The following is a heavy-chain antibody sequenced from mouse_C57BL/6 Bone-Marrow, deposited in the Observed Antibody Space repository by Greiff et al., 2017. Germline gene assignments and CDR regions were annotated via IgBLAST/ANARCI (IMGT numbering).Heavy chain of an antibody. CDR2: ISDGGSYT. J-gene: IGHJ2*01. CDR3: ARDNDYYFDY. V-gene: IGHV5-4*01. Sequence: DVKLVESGGGLVKPGGSLKLSCAASGFTFSSYSMSWVRQTPEKRLEWVATISDGGSYTYYTDNVKGRFTISRDNAKNNLYLQISHLKSEDTAVYYYARDNDYYFDYWGQGTTLTVSS. D-gene: IGHD2-4*01. CDR1: GFTFSSYS.